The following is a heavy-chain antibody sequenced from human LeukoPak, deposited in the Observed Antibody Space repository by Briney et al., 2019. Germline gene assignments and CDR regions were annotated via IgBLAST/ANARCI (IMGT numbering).Heavy chain of an antibody. CDR2: ISGSSTTM. CDR3: AKDWDSDDFWSGYRFDY. V-gene: IGHV3-48*04. Sequence: GGSLRLSCAASGFTFITYSMNWVRQAPGKGLEWVSYISGSSTTMHYADSVKGRFTISRDNAKNSLYLQMNSLRAEDTAVYYCAKDWDSDDFWSGYRFDYWGQGTLVTVSS. D-gene: IGHD3-3*01. J-gene: IGHJ4*02. CDR1: GFTFITYS.